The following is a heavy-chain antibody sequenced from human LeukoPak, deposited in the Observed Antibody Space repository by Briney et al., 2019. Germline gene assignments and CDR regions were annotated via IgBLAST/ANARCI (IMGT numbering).Heavy chain of an antibody. CDR3: AREGDSSSVGWFDP. CDR1: GGSFSGDF. Sequence: PSETLSLTCAVYGGSFSGDFWSWIRQSPGKGLEWIGEINHGGSTTYNPSLKSRVTISVDTSENRFSLKLSSVTAADTAVYYCAREGDSSSVGWFDPWGQGTLVTVSS. D-gene: IGHD6-13*01. CDR2: INHGGST. J-gene: IGHJ5*02. V-gene: IGHV4-34*01.